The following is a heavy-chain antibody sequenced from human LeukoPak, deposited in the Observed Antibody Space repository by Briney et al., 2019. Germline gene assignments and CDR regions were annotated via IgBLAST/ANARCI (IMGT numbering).Heavy chain of an antibody. CDR3: ARRSDYDILTGYSNSRFDP. Sequence: PSETLSLTCTVSGGSISSYYWSWIRQPPGKGLEWIGYIYYSGSTNNNPTLKSRVTISVDTSKNQFSLKLSSVTAADTAVYYCARRSDYDILTGYSNSRFDPWGQGTLVTVSS. CDR2: IYYSGST. CDR1: GGSISSYY. D-gene: IGHD3-9*01. J-gene: IGHJ5*02. V-gene: IGHV4-59*12.